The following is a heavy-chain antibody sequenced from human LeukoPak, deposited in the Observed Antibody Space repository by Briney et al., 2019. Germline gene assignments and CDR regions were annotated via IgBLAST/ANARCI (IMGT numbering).Heavy chain of an antibody. CDR3: ARHKVIEQYNWFDP. J-gene: IGHJ5*02. V-gene: IGHV4-30-4*01. CDR1: GGSISSGDYY. D-gene: IGHD3-10*01. CDR2: IYYSGTT. Sequence: SQTLSLTCTVSGGSISSGDYYWSWIRQPPGKGLEWIGCIYYSGTTNYNPSLKSRVTISVDTSKNQFSLKLSSVTAADTAVYYCARHKVIEQYNWFDPWGQGTLVTVSS.